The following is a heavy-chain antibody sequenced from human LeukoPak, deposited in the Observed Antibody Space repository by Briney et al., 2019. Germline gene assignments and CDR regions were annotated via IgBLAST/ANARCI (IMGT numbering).Heavy chain of an antibody. D-gene: IGHD3-16*02. CDR3: ARSGLRLGELSFDY. CDR1: GYSISSGYY. J-gene: IGHJ4*02. Sequence: PSETLSLTCTVSGYSISSGYYWGWIRQPPGKGLEWIGSIYHSGSTYYNPSLKSRVTISVDTSKNQFSLKLSSVTAADTAVYYCARSGLRLGELSFDYWGQGTLVTVSS. V-gene: IGHV4-38-2*02. CDR2: IYHSGST.